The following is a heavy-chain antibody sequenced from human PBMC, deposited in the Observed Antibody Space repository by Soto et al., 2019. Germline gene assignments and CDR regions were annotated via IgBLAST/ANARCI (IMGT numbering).Heavy chain of an antibody. V-gene: IGHV3-23*01. CDR1: GFTFSSYA. CDR3: AKGRGYCMSTSCYVESDY. CDR2: ISGSGGST. D-gene: IGHD2-2*01. J-gene: IGHJ4*02. Sequence: EVQLLESGGGLVQPGGSLRLSCAASGFTFSSYAMSWVRQAPGKGLEWVSAISGSGGSTYYADSVKGRFTISRDNSKNPLYLQMNSLRAEDTAVYYCAKGRGYCMSTSCYVESDYWGQGTLVTVSS.